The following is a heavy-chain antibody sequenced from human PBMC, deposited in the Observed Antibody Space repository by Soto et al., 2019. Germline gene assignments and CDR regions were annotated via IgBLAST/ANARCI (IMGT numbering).Heavy chain of an antibody. CDR2: INPNSGGA. CDR1: GYTFTGYY. V-gene: IGHV1-2*02. J-gene: IGHJ5*02. Sequence: AASVKVSCKASGYTFTGYYMHWVRQAPGQGLEWMGWINPNSGGANYAQKFQGRVTMTRDTSISTAYMELSRLRSDDTAVYYCAREGGYCSGGSCCLFDPWGQGTLVTVS. CDR3: AREGGYCSGGSCCLFDP. D-gene: IGHD2-15*01.